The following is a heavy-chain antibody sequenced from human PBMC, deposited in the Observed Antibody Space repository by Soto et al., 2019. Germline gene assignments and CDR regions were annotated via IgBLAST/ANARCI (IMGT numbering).Heavy chain of an antibody. Sequence: GESMKISCKGAGYSFTIYWISWVRQMHGKGLEWMGRIDPSDSYTNYSPSFQGHVTISADKSISTAYLQWSSLKASDTAMYYCARPGGYYGSYGMDVWGQGTTVTVPS. CDR2: IDPSDSYT. D-gene: IGHD3-3*01. CDR3: ARPGGYYGSYGMDV. V-gene: IGHV5-10-1*01. J-gene: IGHJ6*02. CDR1: GYSFTIYW.